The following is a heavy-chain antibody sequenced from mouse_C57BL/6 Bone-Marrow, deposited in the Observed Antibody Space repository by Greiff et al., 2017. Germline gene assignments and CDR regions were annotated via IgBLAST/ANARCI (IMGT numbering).Heavy chain of an antibody. V-gene: IGHV1-80*01. CDR3: ARGAY. Sequence: QVQLQQSGAELVKPGASVKIFCKASGYAFSSYWMNWVKQRPGKSLEWIGQHYPGDGDTNYNGKFKGKATLTADKSSSTAYMQLSSRTSDDSAVYFCARGAYWGQGTLVTVSA. CDR1: GYAFSSYW. CDR2: HYPGDGDT. J-gene: IGHJ3*01.